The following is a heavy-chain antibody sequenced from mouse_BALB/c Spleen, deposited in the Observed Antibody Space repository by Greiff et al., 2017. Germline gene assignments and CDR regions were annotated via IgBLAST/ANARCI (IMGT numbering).Heavy chain of an antibody. CDR2: IDPSDSYT. Sequence: VQLQQPGAELVKPGASVKISCKASGYTFTSYWMNWVKQRPGQGLEWIGEIDPSDSYTNNNQKFKDKATLTVDKSSSTAYMQLSSLTSEDSAVYYCARGYDEEAWFAYWGQGTLVTVSA. D-gene: IGHD2-2*01. CDR3: ARGYDEEAWFAY. V-gene: IGHV1S126*01. J-gene: IGHJ3*01. CDR1: GYTFTSYW.